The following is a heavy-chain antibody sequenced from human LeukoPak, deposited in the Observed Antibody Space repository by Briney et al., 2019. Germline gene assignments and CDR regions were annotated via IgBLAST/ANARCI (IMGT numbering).Heavy chain of an antibody. D-gene: IGHD3-10*01. V-gene: IGHV4-61*02. J-gene: IGHJ4*02. CDR2: IYTSGST. CDR1: GGSISSGSYY. CDR3: AREGEGGGLGYGSGSYYGY. Sequence: PSETLSLTCTVAGGSISSGSYYWSWIRQPAGKGLEWIWRIYTSGSTNYHPSLKSRFTISVDTSKNDFSLNLSSVTAADRAVYYCAREGEGGGLGYGSGSYYGYWGQGTLVTVSS.